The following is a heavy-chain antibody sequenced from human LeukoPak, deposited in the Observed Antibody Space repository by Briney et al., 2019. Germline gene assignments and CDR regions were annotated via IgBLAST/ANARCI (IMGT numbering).Heavy chain of an antibody. CDR3: ARHLGYCSSTSCYNPKFDY. Sequence: SETLSLTCAVSGYSISSGYYWGWIRQPPGKGLEWIGSIYHSGSTYYNPSLKSRVTISVDTSKNQFSLKLSSVTAADTAVYYCARHLGYCSSTSCYNPKFDYWGQGTLVPVSS. V-gene: IGHV4-38-2*01. J-gene: IGHJ4*02. CDR1: GYSISSGYY. D-gene: IGHD2-2*01. CDR2: IYHSGST.